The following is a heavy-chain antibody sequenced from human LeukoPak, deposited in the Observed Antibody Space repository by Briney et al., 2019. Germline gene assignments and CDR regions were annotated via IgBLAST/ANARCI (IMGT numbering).Heavy chain of an antibody. Sequence: GGSLRLSCAASGFTFSDYYMSWIRQAPGKGLEWVSYISSSGSTIYYADSVKGRFTIARDNAKNSLYLQMNSLRAEDTAVYYCARDGSDTAMVSYYYGMDVWGQGTTVTVSS. V-gene: IGHV3-11*01. CDR1: GFTFSDYY. CDR3: ARDGSDTAMVSYYYGMDV. D-gene: IGHD5-18*01. J-gene: IGHJ6*02. CDR2: ISSSGSTI.